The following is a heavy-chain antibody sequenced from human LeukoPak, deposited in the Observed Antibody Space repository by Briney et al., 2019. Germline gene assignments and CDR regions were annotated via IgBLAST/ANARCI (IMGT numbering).Heavy chain of an antibody. CDR3: AKFGLSWLRWGDGY. CDR2: INSDGSST. D-gene: IGHD5-12*01. Sequence: GGSLRLSCAASGFTFSSYWMHWVRQAPGKGLVWVSRINSDGSSTNYADSVKGRFTISRDNSKNTLYLQMNSLRAEDTAVYYCAKFGLSWLRWGDGYWGQGTLVTVSS. J-gene: IGHJ4*02. V-gene: IGHV3-74*01. CDR1: GFTFSSYW.